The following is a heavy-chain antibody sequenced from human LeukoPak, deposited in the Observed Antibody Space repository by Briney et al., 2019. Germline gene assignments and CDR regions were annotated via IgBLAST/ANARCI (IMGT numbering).Heavy chain of an antibody. CDR3: ARLRKAVQLWSLDY. J-gene: IGHJ4*02. CDR2: IYHSGST. Sequence: SQTLSLTCTVSGGSISSGGYYWSWIRQPPGKGLEWIGYIYHSGSTYYNPSLKSRVTISVDRSKNQFSLKLSSVTAADTAVYYCARLRKAVQLWSLDYWGQGTLVTVSS. V-gene: IGHV4-30-2*01. CDR1: GGSISSGGYY. D-gene: IGHD5-18*01.